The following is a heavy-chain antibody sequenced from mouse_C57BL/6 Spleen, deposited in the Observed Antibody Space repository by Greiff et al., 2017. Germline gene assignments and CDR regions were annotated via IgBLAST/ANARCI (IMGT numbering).Heavy chain of an antibody. CDR1: GYTFTSYW. Sequence: QVQLQQPGAELVRPGSSVKLSCKASGYTFTSYWMHWVKQRPIQGLEWIGNIDPSDSETHYNQKFKDKATLTVDKSASPAYMQLSSLTSEDSAVYYGARVGSDGYYGAMDDWGQGTSVTVSS. J-gene: IGHJ4*01. V-gene: IGHV1-52*01. CDR2: IDPSDSET. D-gene: IGHD2-3*01. CDR3: ARVGSDGYYGAMDD.